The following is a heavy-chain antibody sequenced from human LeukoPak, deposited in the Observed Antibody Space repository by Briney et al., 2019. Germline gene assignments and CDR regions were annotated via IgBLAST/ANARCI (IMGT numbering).Heavy chain of an antibody. J-gene: IGHJ3*02. CDR3: ARDQRYYGSGSYYFDAFDI. D-gene: IGHD3-10*01. V-gene: IGHV3-7*01. CDR1: GFTFSSYW. Sequence: GGSLRLSCAASGFTFSSYWMSWVRQAPGKGLEWVAKIKQDGSERYYVDSVKGRFTISRDNAKNSLYLQMSSLRAEDTAVYYCARDQRYYGSGSYYFDAFDIWGQGTMVTVSS. CDR2: IKQDGSER.